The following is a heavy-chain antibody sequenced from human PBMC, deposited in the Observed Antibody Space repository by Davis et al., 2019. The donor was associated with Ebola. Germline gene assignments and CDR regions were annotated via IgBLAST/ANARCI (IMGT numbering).Heavy chain of an antibody. Sequence: SETLSLTCAVYGGSFSGNYWSWIRQPPGKGLEWIGYIYYSGSTYYNPSLKSRVTISVDTSKNQFSLKLSSVTAADTAVYYCARDRKGTAAGGTFFYYYYGMDVWGQGTTVTVSS. CDR3: ARDRKGTAAGGTFFYYYYGMDV. CDR2: IYYSGST. D-gene: IGHD6-13*01. J-gene: IGHJ6*02. V-gene: IGHV4-34*09. CDR1: GGSFSGNY.